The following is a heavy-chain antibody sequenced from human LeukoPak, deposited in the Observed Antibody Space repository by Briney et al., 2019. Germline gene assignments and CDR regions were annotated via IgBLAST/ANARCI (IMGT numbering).Heavy chain of an antibody. CDR2: ISYDGSNK. J-gene: IGHJ6*03. V-gene: IGHV3-30*01. Sequence: SLLLSCAASGFTFSSYAMHWLRQPPGKGLEWVEVISYDGSNKYYADSVKVRFTISRDNSKTTLYLQMNSLRAEDTAVYYCARGRVVPAAMRHYYYYMDVWGKGTTVTVSS. CDR3: ARGRVVPAAMRHYYYYMDV. CDR1: GFTFSSYA. D-gene: IGHD2-2*01.